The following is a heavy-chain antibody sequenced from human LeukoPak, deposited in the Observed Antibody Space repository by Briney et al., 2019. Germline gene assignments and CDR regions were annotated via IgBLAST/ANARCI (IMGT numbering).Heavy chain of an antibody. V-gene: IGHV4-34*01. CDR3: ARSVDILTGYYGGYFDY. D-gene: IGHD3-9*01. J-gene: IGHJ4*02. Sequence: SETLSLTCAVYGGSFSGYYWSWIRQPPGKGLEWIGEINHSGSTNYNPSLKSRVTISLDTSKNQFSLRLSSVTAADTAVYYCARSVDILTGYYGGYFDYWGQGTLVTVSS. CDR1: GGSFSGYY. CDR2: INHSGST.